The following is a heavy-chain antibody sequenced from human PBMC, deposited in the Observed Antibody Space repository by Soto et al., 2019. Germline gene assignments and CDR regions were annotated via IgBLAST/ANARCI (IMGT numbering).Heavy chain of an antibody. Sequence: QVQLVQSGAEVKTPGSSVKVSCKASGGTLSDYAISWVRQAPGQGLEWMGGIMPTVDSANYAQNFQERLTISADESTSTANLELCSLRSDDTAVYYCAVAAVREIMAQESSGMAVWGQGTTVIVSS. CDR1: GGTLSDYA. CDR2: IMPTVDSA. CDR3: AVAAVREIMAQESSGMAV. J-gene: IGHJ6*02. V-gene: IGHV1-69*01. D-gene: IGHD3-10*01.